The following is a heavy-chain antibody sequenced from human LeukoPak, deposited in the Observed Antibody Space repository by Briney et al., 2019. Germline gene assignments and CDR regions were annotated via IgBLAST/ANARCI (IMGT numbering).Heavy chain of an antibody. CDR2: INPNSCGT. CDR3: ARSYDFWSGLDYFDY. V-gene: IGHV1-2*02. D-gene: IGHD3-3*01. Sequence: ASVTVSCKASGYTFTDYYMHWVRQAPGQGLEWMGWINPNSCGTNYAQKFQGRVTMTRDTSISTAYMELSRRRSDDTAVYYCARSYDFWSGLDYFDYWGQGTLVTVAS. J-gene: IGHJ4*02. CDR1: GYTFTDYY.